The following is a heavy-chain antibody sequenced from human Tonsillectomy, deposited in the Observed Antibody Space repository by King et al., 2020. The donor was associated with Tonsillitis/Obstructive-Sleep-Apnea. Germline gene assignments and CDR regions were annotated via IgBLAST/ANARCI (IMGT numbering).Heavy chain of an antibody. J-gene: IGHJ4*02. Sequence: VQLVESGGGLVQPGGSLRLSCAASGFTFSSYEMNWVRQAPGKGLEWVSYISSSGSTIYYADSVKGRFTISRDNAKNSLYLQMNSLRAEDTAVYYCAGRVVIYDPPVFDYWGQGTLVTVSS. CDR1: GFTFSSYE. CDR3: AGRVVIYDPPVFDY. CDR2: ISSSGSTI. D-gene: IGHD3-22*01. V-gene: IGHV3-48*03.